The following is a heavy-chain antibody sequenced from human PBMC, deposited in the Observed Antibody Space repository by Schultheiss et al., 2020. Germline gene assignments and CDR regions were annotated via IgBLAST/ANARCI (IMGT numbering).Heavy chain of an antibody. J-gene: IGHJ4*02. CDR2: ISYDGSNK. Sequence: GESLKISCAASGFTFSSYGMHWVRQAPGKGLEWVAVISYDGSNKYYADSVKGRFTISRDNAKNSLYLQMNSLRAEDTAVYYCARDHHGARWGQGTLVTVSS. V-gene: IGHV3-30*03. CDR1: GFTFSSYG. CDR3: ARDHHGAR. D-gene: IGHD1-14*01.